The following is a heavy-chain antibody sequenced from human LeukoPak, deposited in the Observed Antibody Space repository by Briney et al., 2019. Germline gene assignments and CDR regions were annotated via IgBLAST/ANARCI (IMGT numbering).Heavy chain of an antibody. CDR2: ISAYNGNT. Sequence: ASVKVSCKASGYTFTSYGISWVRQAPGQGLEWMGWISAYNGNTNYAQKLQGRVTMTTDTSTSTTYMELRSLRSDDTAVYYCARARYFDPSGGFDPWGQGTLVTVSS. V-gene: IGHV1-18*01. J-gene: IGHJ5*02. CDR3: ARARYFDPSGGFDP. D-gene: IGHD3-9*01. CDR1: GYTFTSYG.